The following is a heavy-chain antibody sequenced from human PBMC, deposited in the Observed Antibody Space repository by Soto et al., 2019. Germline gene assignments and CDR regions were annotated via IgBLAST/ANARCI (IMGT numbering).Heavy chain of an antibody. CDR2: IDHRGST. V-gene: IGHV4-30-2*01. CDR1: GGSISSGGYS. J-gene: IGHJ4*02. CDR3: AGGIAARPLAY. D-gene: IGHD6-6*01. Sequence: QLQLQESGSGLVKPSQTLSLTCAVSGGSISSGGYSWSWIRQPPGKGLEWIGYIDHRGSTYYNPSLKSRVSMSVDRSQNRFTLKLSSVTAADTAVYYCAGGIAARPLAYWGQGTLVTVSS.